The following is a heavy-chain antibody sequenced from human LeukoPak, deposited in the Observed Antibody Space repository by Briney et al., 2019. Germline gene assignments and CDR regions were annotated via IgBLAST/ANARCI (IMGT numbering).Heavy chain of an antibody. CDR2: IYTSGST. CDR1: VGSLSRYY. CDR3: ARGLVGTTGEHNWFDP. D-gene: IGHD1-26*01. V-gene: IGHV4-4*07. J-gene: IGHJ5*02. Sequence: SDTLSLTCTVSVGSLSRYYWSWIRQSAGKGLVCIGRIYTSGSTNYIPSLKSGVTISVDKSKNQFSLKLSSVTAADTAVYYCARGLVGTTGEHNWFDPWGQGTLVTVSS.